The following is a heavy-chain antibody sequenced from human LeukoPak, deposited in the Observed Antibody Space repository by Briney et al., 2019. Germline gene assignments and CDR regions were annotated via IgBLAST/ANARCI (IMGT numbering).Heavy chain of an antibody. J-gene: IGHJ4*02. CDR1: EFTFSNYV. V-gene: IGHV3-23*01. D-gene: IGHD3-10*01. Sequence: GGSLRLSCAASEFTFSNYVMSWVRQTPGKGLEWVSTISASAYTTHYADSVKGRFTISRDNSKDTLYLQMNSLRAEDTAVYYCAKDGGYYGSDEFDYWGQGTLVTVSS. CDR3: AKDGGYYGSDEFDY. CDR2: ISASAYTT.